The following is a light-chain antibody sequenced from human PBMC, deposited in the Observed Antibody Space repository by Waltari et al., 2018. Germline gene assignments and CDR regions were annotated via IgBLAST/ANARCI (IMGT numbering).Light chain of an antibody. CDR2: DVT. Sequence: QSALTQPASVSGSPGQSITISCTGSTSDIGNYNYVSWHQQHPGKAPKLIIYDVTKRPSGVSNRFSGSKSGNTASLTISGLQAEDEADYYCSSSTSSNTYVFGGGTKVTVL. CDR3: SSSTSSNTYV. J-gene: IGLJ1*01. CDR1: TSDIGNYNY. V-gene: IGLV2-14*03.